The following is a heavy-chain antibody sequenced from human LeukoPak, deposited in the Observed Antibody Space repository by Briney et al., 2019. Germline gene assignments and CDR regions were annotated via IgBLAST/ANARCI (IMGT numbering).Heavy chain of an antibody. V-gene: IGHV1-46*01. J-gene: IGHJ4*02. Sequence: GASVKVSCKASGYTFTSYYMHWVRQARGQGLEWMGIINPSGGSTSYVQKFQGRVTMTRDMSTSTVYMELSSLRSEDTAVYYCAREGWEAARPGCATLDYWGQGTLVTVSS. CDR1: GYTFTSYY. D-gene: IGHD6-6*01. CDR3: AREGWEAARPGCATLDY. CDR2: INPSGGST.